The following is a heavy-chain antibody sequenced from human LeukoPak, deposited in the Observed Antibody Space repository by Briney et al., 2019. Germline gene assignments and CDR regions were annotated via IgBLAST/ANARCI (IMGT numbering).Heavy chain of an antibody. D-gene: IGHD1-26*01. V-gene: IGHV3-7*01. Sequence: GGSLRLSCAASGFTFSSDWMSWVRQAPGKGLEWVANIKQDGSEKYYVDAVKGRFTISRDNAKNSLYLQMNSLRAEDTAVYYCAKEESGSYSHWGQGTLVTVSS. J-gene: IGHJ4*02. CDR1: GFTFSSDW. CDR2: IKQDGSEK. CDR3: AKEESGSYSH.